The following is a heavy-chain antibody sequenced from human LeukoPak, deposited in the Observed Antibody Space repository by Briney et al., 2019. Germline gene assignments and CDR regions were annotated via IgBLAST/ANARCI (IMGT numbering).Heavy chain of an antibody. CDR2: INHSGST. CDR1: GGSFSGYY. J-gene: IGHJ4*02. CDR3: ARGRYGDY. V-gene: IGHV4-34*01. D-gene: IGHD3-16*01. Sequence: SETLSLTCAVYGGSFSGYYWSWIRQPPGKGLEWIGEINHSGSTNYNPSLKSRVAISVDTSKNQFSLKLSSVTAADTAVYYCARGRYGDYWGQGTLVTVSS.